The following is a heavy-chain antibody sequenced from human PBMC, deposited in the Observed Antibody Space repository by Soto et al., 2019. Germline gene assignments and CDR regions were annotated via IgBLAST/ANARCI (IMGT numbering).Heavy chain of an antibody. CDR3: ARRDYYSDSCHYCAFLL. CDR2: IYPGDSDT. CDR1: GFSFTKYW. V-gene: IGHV5-51*01. D-gene: IGHD3-22*01. Sequence: GESLKISCKGSGFSFTKYWIGWVRQMPGKGLEWMGIIYPGDSDTIYGPSFQGQVTISADKSISTAFLQWNSLKASDTAMYYCARRDYYSDSCHYCAFLLWCPGPLVTV. J-gene: IGHJ3*01.